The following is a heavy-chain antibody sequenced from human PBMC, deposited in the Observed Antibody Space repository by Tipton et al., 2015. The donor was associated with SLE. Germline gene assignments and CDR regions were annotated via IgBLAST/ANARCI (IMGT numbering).Heavy chain of an antibody. V-gene: IGHV4-31*03. CDR2: IYYSGST. Sequence: TLSLTCTVSGGSISSGGYYWSWIRQHPGKGLEWIGYIYYSGSTYYNPSLKSRVTISVDTSKNQFSLKLSSVTAADTAVYYCARAGSESAYYYYMDVWGKGTTITVS. CDR1: GGSISSGGYY. J-gene: IGHJ6*03. CDR3: ARAGSESAYYYYMDV. D-gene: IGHD6-19*01.